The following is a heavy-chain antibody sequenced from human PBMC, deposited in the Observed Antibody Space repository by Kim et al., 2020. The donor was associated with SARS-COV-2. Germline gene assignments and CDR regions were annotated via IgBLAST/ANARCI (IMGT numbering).Heavy chain of an antibody. CDR3: ASVIVGGLGLNRFDP. CDR1: GGSISSNDYF. J-gene: IGHJ5*02. V-gene: IGHV4-30-4*01. D-gene: IGHD3-16*02. CDR2: MYNSGST. Sequence: SETLSLTCSVSGGSISSNDYFWVWIRQHPGKGLEWIAFMYNSGSTYYNPSLKSRLTASVDRSRNQLSLKLKSVTAADTAVYYCASVIVGGLGLNRFDPWGQGTLVPVSS.